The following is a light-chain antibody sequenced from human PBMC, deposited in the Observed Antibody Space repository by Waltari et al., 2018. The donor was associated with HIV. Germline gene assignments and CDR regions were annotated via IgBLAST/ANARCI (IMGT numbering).Light chain of an antibody. J-gene: IGLJ2*01. CDR3: AAWDDSLNGVV. Sequence: QSVLTQPPSASATPGQRVTISCSGSSFNIGRNTVSWYQQLPGTAPKLLIYTNNQRPSGVPDRFSGSKSGTSASLAISGLQSEDEADYYCAAWDDSLNGVVFGGGTKLTVL. CDR1: SFNIGRNT. CDR2: TNN. V-gene: IGLV1-44*01.